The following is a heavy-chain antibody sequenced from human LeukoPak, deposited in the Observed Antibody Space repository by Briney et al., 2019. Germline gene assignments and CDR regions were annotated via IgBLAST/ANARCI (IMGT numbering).Heavy chain of an antibody. D-gene: IGHD1-26*01. CDR2: VFYTGST. CDR1: SGSISRYY. J-gene: IGHJ4*02. Sequence: SETLSLTCTVSSGSISRYYWSWIRQPPGKGLDWIGYVFYTGSTYYNPSLQSRVTISIDTSKNQFSLRLNSVTAADTAMYYCAKSGGYGLIDYWGQGTLVTVSS. CDR3: AKSGGYGLIDY. V-gene: IGHV4-59*08.